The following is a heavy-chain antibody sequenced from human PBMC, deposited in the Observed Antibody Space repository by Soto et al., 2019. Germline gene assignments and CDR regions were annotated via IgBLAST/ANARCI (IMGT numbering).Heavy chain of an antibody. CDR1: GGSISTYY. J-gene: IGHJ2*01. CDR3: ARGRDDYNGWYVDL. D-gene: IGHD4-4*01. CDR2: LYYGGST. Sequence: SETLSLTCTVSGGSISTYYWNWIRQPPGKGLEWIGYLYYGGSTNYNPSLESRVTISLDTSKNQISLKLSSVTAADTAVYYCARGRDDYNGWYVDLWGRGALVTVST. V-gene: IGHV4-59*01.